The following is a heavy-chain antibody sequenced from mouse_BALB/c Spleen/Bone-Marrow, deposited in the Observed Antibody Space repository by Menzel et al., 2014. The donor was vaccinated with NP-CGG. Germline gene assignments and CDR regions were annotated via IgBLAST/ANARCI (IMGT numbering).Heavy chain of an antibody. J-gene: IGHJ1*01. CDR1: GFSLTDYG. V-gene: IGHV2-6-5*01. CDR2: IWGGGST. D-gene: IGHD1-1*01. Sequence: QVQLQQSGPGLVAPSQSLSITCTVSGFSLTDYGVSWIRPPPGKGLEWLGVIWGGGSTYYNSALKSRLSISKDNSKSQVFLKMNSLQTVDTAMYYCAKLGRSYYYFDVWGAGTTVTVSS. CDR3: AKLGRSYYYFDV.